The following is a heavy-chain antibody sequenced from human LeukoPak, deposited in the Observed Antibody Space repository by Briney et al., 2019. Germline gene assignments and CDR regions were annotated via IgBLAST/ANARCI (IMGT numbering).Heavy chain of an antibody. V-gene: IGHV1-18*01. CDR1: GYTFTSYG. D-gene: IGHD3-22*01. CDR2: ISAYNGNT. CDR3: ARLSLFYYDNDY. J-gene: IGHJ4*02. Sequence: ASVEVSCKASGYTFTSYGISWVRQAPGQGLEWMGWISAYNGNTNYAQKLQGRVTMTTDTSTSTAYMELRSLRSDDTAVYYCARLSLFYYDNDYWGQGTLVTVSS.